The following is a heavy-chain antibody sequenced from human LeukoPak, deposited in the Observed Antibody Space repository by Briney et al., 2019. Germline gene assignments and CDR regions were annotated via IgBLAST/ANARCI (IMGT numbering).Heavy chain of an antibody. D-gene: IGHD5-18*01. CDR1: GFTFSSHG. V-gene: IGHV3-33*06. Sequence: GRSLRLPCAASGFTFSSHGMHWVRQAPGKGLEWVALIWYDGSKKNYADSVKGRFTISRDDSKSTLYLQINSLRAEDTAVYYCAKDLSYGSNWFDPWGQGTLVTVSS. CDR3: AKDLSYGSNWFDP. CDR2: IWYDGSKK. J-gene: IGHJ5*02.